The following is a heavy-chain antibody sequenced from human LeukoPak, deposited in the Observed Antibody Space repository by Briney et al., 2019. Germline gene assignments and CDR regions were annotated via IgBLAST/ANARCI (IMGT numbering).Heavy chain of an antibody. D-gene: IGHD6-19*01. CDR1: GFTFSSYG. J-gene: IGHJ4*02. CDR2: TSFDESNK. CDR3: AVVAGRFPPDY. Sequence: GRSLRLSCAASGFTFSSYGMHWVRQAPGKGLEWVAFTSFDESNKFYADSVEGRFTISRDNSKKILFLQMDNLRVDDTAMYYCAVVAGRFPPDYWGQGTLVTVSS. V-gene: IGHV3-30*03.